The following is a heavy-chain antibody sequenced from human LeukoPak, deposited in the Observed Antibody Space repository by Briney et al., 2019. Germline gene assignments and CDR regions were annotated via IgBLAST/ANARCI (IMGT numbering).Heavy chain of an antibody. CDR2: IGVIGVSI. Sequence: GRSLRLSRTASRFTFTTFLMRWVSQAPGRGLECDSSIGVIGVSISYANCVKGRFSNSRAESKSTLFLQMNSLRAQYTAVYYCARSCFTASGGACTSEGLNYFGPWGQGTLVTVSS. CDR3: ARSCFTASGGACTSEGLNYFGP. J-gene: IGHJ5*02. V-gene: IGHV3-23*01. CDR1: RFTFTTFL. D-gene: IGHD2-21*02.